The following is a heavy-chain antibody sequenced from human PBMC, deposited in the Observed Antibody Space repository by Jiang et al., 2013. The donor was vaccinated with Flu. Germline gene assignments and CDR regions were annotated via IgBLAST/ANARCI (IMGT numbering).Heavy chain of an antibody. J-gene: IGHJ4*02. CDR1: GYTFTTYG. CDR3: ARDRDVLTAYYGGY. Sequence: SGAEVKKPGASVKVSCKASGYTFTTYGISWVRQAPGQGLEWMGWISAYNGNTEYAQKLQGRITMTTDTSTSTAYMELRSLRSDDTAVYYCARDRDVLTAYYGGYWGQGTLVTVSS. CDR2: ISAYNGNT. V-gene: IGHV1-18*01. D-gene: IGHD3-9*01.